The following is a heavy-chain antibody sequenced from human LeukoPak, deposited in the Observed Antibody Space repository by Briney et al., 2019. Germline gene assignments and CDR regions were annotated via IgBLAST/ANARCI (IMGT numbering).Heavy chain of an antibody. CDR3: AREVLYGSGSYLDY. V-gene: IGHV4-61*01. Sequence: SETLSLTCTVSGGSVSSGSYYWSWIRQPPGKGLEWIGYIYYSGSTNYNPSLKSRVTISVDTSKNQFSLELSSVTAADTAVYYCAREVLYGSGSYLDYWGQGTLVTVSS. CDR1: GGSVSSGSYY. D-gene: IGHD3-10*01. J-gene: IGHJ4*02. CDR2: IYYSGST.